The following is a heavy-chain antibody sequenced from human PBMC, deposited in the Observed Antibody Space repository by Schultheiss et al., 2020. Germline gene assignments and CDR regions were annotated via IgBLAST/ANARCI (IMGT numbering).Heavy chain of an antibody. V-gene: IGHV3-23*01. J-gene: IGHJ4*02. CDR2: ISGSGGGT. D-gene: IGHD1-26*01. CDR1: GFTFSSYS. CDR3: AKDRSSGSYYGQFDY. Sequence: GGSLRLSCAASGFTFSSYSMNWVRQAPGKGLEWVSLISGSGGGTYFADSVKGRFTISRDNSKNTLSLQMNSLRAEDTAIYYCAKDRSSGSYYGQFDYWGQGILVTVSS.